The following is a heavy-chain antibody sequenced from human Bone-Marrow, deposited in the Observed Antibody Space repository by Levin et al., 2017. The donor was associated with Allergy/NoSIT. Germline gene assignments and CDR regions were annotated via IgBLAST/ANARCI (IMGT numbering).Heavy chain of an antibody. V-gene: IGHV1-2*02. CDR3: ARVPRKCPTYTCFQHGTYFFDP. CDR1: GYTFTGNY. D-gene: IGHD2/OR15-2a*01. J-gene: IGHJ5*02. Sequence: PEASVKVSCKTSGYTFTGNYIHWVRQAPGQRLEWMGWINPNTDDTKYAHKFQGRVTLASDRSVNTAYMELTSLTYDDTAVYYCARVPRKCPTYTCFQHGTYFFDPWGQGTLVTVSS. CDR2: INPNTDDT.